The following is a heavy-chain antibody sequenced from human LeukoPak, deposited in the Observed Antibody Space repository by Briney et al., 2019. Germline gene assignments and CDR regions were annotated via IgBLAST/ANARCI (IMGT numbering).Heavy chain of an antibody. CDR1: GFTVSSNY. J-gene: IGHJ6*03. V-gene: IGHV3-66*02. CDR2: VYSGGST. Sequence: GGSLRLSCAASGFTVSSNYMSWVRQAPGKGLEWVSVVYSGGSTYYADSVKGRFTISRDNSKNTLYLQMNSLRAEDTAVYYCARDRYYYGSGSPNYYMDVWGKGTTVTVSS. CDR3: ARDRYYYGSGSPNYYMDV. D-gene: IGHD3-10*01.